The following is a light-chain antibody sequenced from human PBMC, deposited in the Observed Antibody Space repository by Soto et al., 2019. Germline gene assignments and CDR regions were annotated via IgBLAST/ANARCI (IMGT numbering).Light chain of an antibody. V-gene: IGKV3-15*01. CDR3: QQYNNWPS. Sequence: VITQSPTTLTVSPGESATLTSRARQTVSRTLAWYQQRPGQAPRLLIYDISNRAAGVPARFSGSGSETEFTLTIRSLQSEDFAVYFCQQYNNWPSFGQGTRLEIK. CDR1: QTVSRT. CDR2: DIS. J-gene: IGKJ5*01.